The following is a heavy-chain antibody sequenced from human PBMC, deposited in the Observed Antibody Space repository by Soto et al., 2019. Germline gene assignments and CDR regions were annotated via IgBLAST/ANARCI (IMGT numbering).Heavy chain of an antibody. CDR2: IIPIFGTA. D-gene: IGHD1-26*01. V-gene: IGHV1-69*01. CDR3: ARYWELLRGKGGKGYYDYGMDV. CDR1: GGTFSSYA. Sequence: QVQLVQSGAEVKKPGASVKVSCKASGGTFSSYAISWVRQAPGQGLEWMGGIIPIFGTANYAQKFQGRVTITADESTSTAYMELRSLRSEDTAVYYCARYWELLRGKGGKGYYDYGMDVWGQGNTVPVSS. J-gene: IGHJ6*02.